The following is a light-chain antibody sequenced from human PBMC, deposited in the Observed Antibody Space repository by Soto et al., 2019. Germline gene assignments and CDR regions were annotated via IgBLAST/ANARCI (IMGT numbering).Light chain of an antibody. J-gene: IGLJ1*01. CDR3: AAWDDSLNGFYV. V-gene: IGLV1-44*01. Sequence: QSVLTQSPSASGTPGQRATISCSGSSSNIGSNTVNWYQQLPGTAPKLLIYSNNQRPSGVPDRFSGSKSGTSASLAISGLQSEDEADYYCAAWDDSLNGFYVFGTGTKVTVL. CDR2: SNN. CDR1: SSNIGSNT.